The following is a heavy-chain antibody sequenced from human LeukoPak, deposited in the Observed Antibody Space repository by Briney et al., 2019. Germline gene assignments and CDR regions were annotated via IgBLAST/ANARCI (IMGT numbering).Heavy chain of an antibody. CDR3: ARGPRAYNSQLPTRVNWLDP. D-gene: IGHD2-2*01. Sequence: SETLSLTCAVSGASFSVYYWSWIREPPGKGLEWIGEINHSGSTNYNQSLKRPVTISVDTSKNHFSLKLSFVTAADTAIYYCARGPRAYNSQLPTRVNWLDPWGQGTLVTVSS. CDR2: INHSGST. CDR1: GASFSVYY. J-gene: IGHJ5*02. V-gene: IGHV4-34*01.